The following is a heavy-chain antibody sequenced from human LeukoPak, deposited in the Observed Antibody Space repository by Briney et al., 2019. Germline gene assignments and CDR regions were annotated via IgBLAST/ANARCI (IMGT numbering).Heavy chain of an antibody. CDR3: ARQYYDIRGRYYYYMDV. Sequence: GASVKVSCKASGGTFSSYAISWVRQAPGQGLEWMGGITPIFGTANYAQKFQGRVTITTDESTSTAYMELSSLRSEDTAVYYCARQYYDIRGRYYYYMDVWGKGTMVTVSS. V-gene: IGHV1-69*05. J-gene: IGHJ6*03. CDR2: ITPIFGTA. CDR1: GGTFSSYA. D-gene: IGHD3-9*01.